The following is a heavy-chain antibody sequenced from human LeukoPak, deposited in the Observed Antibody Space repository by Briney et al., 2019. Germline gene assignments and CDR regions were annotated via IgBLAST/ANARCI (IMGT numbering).Heavy chain of an antibody. J-gene: IGHJ4*02. CDR2: ISGSGGST. CDR1: GFTFSSYA. CDR3: AKDRPYYDPFDY. Sequence: GGSLRLSCAASGFTFSSYAMSWVRQTPGKGLEWVSGISGSGGSTYYADSVKGRFTISRDNSKNTLYLQMNSLRAEDTAIYYCAKDRPYYDPFDYWGQGTLVTVSS. V-gene: IGHV3-23*01. D-gene: IGHD3-22*01.